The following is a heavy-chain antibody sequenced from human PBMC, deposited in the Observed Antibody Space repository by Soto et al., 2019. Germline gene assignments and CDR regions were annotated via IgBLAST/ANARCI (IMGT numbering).Heavy chain of an antibody. D-gene: IGHD5-12*01. Sequence: VGSLRLSCAASGFTFSSYAMHWVRQAPGKGLEWVAVISYDGSNKYYADSVKGRFTISRDNSKNTLYLQMNSLRAEDTAVYYCARDPAVKMATTLNWFDPWGQGTLVTVSS. CDR1: GFTFSSYA. CDR3: ARDPAVKMATTLNWFDP. J-gene: IGHJ5*02. CDR2: ISYDGSNK. V-gene: IGHV3-30-3*01.